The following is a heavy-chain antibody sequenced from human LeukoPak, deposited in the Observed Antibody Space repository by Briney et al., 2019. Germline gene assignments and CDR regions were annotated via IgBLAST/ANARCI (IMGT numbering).Heavy chain of an antibody. V-gene: IGHV3-23*01. Sequence: GGSLRLSCAAPGFTFSSYAMSWVRQAPGKGLDWVSAISGSGGSTFYAASVKGRFTISIDNSKNTLYLQMNSLRAEDTAVYYCAKDLDSLVRGVSDYWGQGTLVTVSS. D-gene: IGHD3-10*01. J-gene: IGHJ4*02. CDR1: GFTFSSYA. CDR3: AKDLDSLVRGVSDY. CDR2: ISGSGGST.